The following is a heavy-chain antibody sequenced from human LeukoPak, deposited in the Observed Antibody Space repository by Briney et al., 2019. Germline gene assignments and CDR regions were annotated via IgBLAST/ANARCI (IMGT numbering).Heavy chain of an antibody. V-gene: IGHV3-48*03. CDR1: GFTFSSYE. CDR3: ARDRDSSYRRGVFDI. D-gene: IGHD6-6*01. Sequence: SGGSLRLSCAASGFTFSSYEMNWVRQAPGKGLEWVSYISSSGSTIYYADSVKGRFTISRDNDKNSLYLQMNSLGAEDTAVYYCARDRDSSYRRGVFDIWGQGTMVTVSS. J-gene: IGHJ3*02. CDR2: ISSSGSTI.